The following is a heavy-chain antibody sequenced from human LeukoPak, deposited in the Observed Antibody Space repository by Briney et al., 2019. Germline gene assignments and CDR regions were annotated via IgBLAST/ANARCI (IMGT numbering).Heavy chain of an antibody. D-gene: IGHD3-22*01. J-gene: IGHJ3*02. CDR3: ARGPTYYYDSSGSRVRAFDI. Sequence: ASVKVSCKASGYTFTSYDINWVRQATGQGLAWMGWMNPNSGNTGYAQKFQGRVTMTRNTSISTAYMELSSLRSEDTAVYYCARGPTYYYDSSGSRVRAFDIWGQGTMVTVSS. CDR2: MNPNSGNT. CDR1: GYTFTSYD. V-gene: IGHV1-8*01.